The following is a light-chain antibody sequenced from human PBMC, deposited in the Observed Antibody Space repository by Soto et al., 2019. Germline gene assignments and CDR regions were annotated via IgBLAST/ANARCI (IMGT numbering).Light chain of an antibody. CDR1: QSVSSN. Sequence: EIVMTQSPVTLSVSPGERATLSCRAGQSVSSNLAWYQQKPGQAHRLLIYGASTRATGIQARFTGSGSGTEFTLTIRSLQFEDFAIYYCKRYNNWPLTFGGGTKVDIK. J-gene: IGKJ4*01. CDR2: GAS. V-gene: IGKV3-15*01. CDR3: KRYNNWPLT.